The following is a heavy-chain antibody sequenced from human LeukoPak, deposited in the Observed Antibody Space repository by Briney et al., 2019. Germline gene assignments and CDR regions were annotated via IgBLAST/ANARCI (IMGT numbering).Heavy chain of an antibody. CDR2: IYYSGST. J-gene: IGHJ4*02. CDR1: GGSVSSYY. V-gene: IGHV4-59*02. D-gene: IGHD3-10*01. Sequence: SETLSLTCTVSGGSVSSYYWSWIRQPPGKGLEWIGYIYYSGSTNYNPSLKGRVTMSVDTSKNQFSLKLRSVTAADTAVYYCARDSDASGVFDYWGQGTLVTVSS. CDR3: ARDSDASGVFDY.